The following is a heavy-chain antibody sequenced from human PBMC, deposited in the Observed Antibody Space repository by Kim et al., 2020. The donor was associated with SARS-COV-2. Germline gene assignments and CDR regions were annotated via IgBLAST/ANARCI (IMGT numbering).Heavy chain of an antibody. J-gene: IGHJ4*02. D-gene: IGHD6-13*01. CDR3: ARCPIAAAGGLSDY. Sequence: GGSLRLSCAASGFTFSSYAMHWVRQAPGKGLEWVAVISYDGSNKYYADSMKGRFTISRDNSNNTLYLQMNSLRAEDTAVYYCARCPIAAAGGLSDYWGQGTLVTVSS. V-gene: IGHV3-30*04. CDR1: GFTFSSYA. CDR2: ISYDGSNK.